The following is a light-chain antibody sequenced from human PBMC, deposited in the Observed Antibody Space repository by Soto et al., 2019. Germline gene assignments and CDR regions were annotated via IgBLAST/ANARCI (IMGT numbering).Light chain of an antibody. V-gene: IGKV3D-15*01. CDR2: GAF. CDR1: QSVSYN. Sequence: EIVMTQSPATLSVSPGETATLSCRASQSVSYNLAWYQQKPGQGPRLLIYGAFTRATGIPARFSGSGSGTEFTPTISSLQSEDFSVYYYQQYKNWPPLTFGGGTKVEIK. CDR3: QQYKNWPPLT. J-gene: IGKJ4*01.